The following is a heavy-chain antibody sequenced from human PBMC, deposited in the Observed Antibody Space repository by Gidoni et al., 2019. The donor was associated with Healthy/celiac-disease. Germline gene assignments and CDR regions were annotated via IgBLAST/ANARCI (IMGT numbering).Heavy chain of an antibody. V-gene: IGHV3-30*18. CDR1: GFTFSSYG. D-gene: IGHD3-3*01. J-gene: IGHJ4*02. CDR2: ISYDGSNK. Sequence: QVQLVESGGGVVQPGRSLRLSCAAEGFTFSSYGMHWVRQAPGKGLEWVAVISYDGSNKYYADSVKGRFTISRDNSKNTLYLQMNSLRAEDTAVYYCAKDLRFLEWLPHNIDYWGQGTLVTVSS. CDR3: AKDLRFLEWLPHNIDY.